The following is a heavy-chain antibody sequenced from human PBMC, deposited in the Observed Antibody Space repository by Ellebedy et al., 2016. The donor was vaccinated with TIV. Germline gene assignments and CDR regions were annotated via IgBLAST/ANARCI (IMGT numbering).Heavy chain of an antibody. D-gene: IGHD4-17*01. J-gene: IGHJ5*02. Sequence: GESLKISCAASGFTFSSYALHWVRQAPGKGLEWVSGIGGNGDNIYYEDSVKGRFTISRDNSKKNVYLQMNSLRAEDTAVYYCARDPRGGGDYGDNWFDPWGQGTQVTVSS. CDR1: GFTFSSYA. V-gene: IGHV3-23*01. CDR2: IGGNGDNI. CDR3: ARDPRGGGDYGDNWFDP.